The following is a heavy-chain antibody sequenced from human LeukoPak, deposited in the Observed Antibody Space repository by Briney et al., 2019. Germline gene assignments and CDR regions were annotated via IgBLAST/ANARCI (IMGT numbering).Heavy chain of an antibody. D-gene: IGHD1-1*01. CDR2: IYYSGST. CDR1: GGSISSYY. J-gene: IGHJ6*03. CDR3: ARDRQTSDYYYYYMDV. V-gene: IGHV4-59*01. Sequence: SETLSLTCTVSGGSISSYYWSWIRQPPGKGLEWIGYIYYSGSTNYNPSPKSRVTISVDTSKNQFSLKLSSVTAADTAVYYCARDRQTSDYYYYYMDVWGKGTTVTVSS.